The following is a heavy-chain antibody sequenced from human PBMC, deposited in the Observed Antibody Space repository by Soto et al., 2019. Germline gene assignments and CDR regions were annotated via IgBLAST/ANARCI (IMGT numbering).Heavy chain of an antibody. D-gene: IGHD3-10*01. Sequence: PVGSLRLSCAASGFSFSDHYMSWIRQAPREGLEWLLYISSSGGTIYYADSIKGRFTVSRDNAKNSLYLQLNSLRAEDTAVYYCARVVRGRWGFDNWGQGALVTVSS. CDR3: ARVVRGRWGFDN. V-gene: IGHV3-11*01. J-gene: IGHJ4*02. CDR1: GFSFSDHY. CDR2: ISSSGGTI.